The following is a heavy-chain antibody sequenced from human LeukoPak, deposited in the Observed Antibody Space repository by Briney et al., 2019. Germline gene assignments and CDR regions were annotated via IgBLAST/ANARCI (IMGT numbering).Heavy chain of an antibody. V-gene: IGHV4-34*01. J-gene: IGHJ4*02. CDR3: ARDSDSLDY. CDR2: INHSGST. CDR1: GGSFNGYY. D-gene: IGHD6-13*01. Sequence: PSETLSLTCAVYGGSFNGYYWSWIRQPPGKGLEWIGEINHSGSTNYNPSLKSRVTISVDTSKNQFSLKLSSVTAADTAVYYCARDSDSLDYWGQGTLVTVSS.